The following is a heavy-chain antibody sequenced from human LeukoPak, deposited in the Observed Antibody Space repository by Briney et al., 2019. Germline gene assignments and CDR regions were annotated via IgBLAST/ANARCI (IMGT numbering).Heavy chain of an antibody. V-gene: IGHV4-34*01. D-gene: IGHD2-2*01. Sequence: TSETLSLTCAVYGGSFSGYYWSWIRQPPGKGLEWIGEINHSGSTNYNPSLKSRVTISVDTSKNQFSLKLSSVTAADTAVYYCARDCSSTSCGNYYYGMDVWGQGTTVTVSS. CDR3: ARDCSSTSCGNYYYGMDV. CDR1: GGSFSGYY. CDR2: INHSGST. J-gene: IGHJ6*02.